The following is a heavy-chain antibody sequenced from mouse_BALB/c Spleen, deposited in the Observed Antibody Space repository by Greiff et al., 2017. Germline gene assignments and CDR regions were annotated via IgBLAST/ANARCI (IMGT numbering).Heavy chain of an antibody. V-gene: IGHV1-69*02. CDR2: IDPSDSYT. D-gene: IGHD1-1*01. Sequence: QDQLQQPGAELVKPGASVKLSCKASGYTFTSYWMHWVKQRPGQGLEWIGEIDPSDSYTNYNQKFKGKATLTVDKSSSTAYMQLSSLTSEDSAVYYCAKGIYYYGSSDYWGQGTTLTVSS. CDR1: GYTFTSYW. CDR3: AKGIYYYGSSDY. J-gene: IGHJ2*01.